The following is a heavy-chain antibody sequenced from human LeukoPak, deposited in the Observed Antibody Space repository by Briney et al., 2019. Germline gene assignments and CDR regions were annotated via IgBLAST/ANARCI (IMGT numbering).Heavy chain of an antibody. V-gene: IGHV5-51*01. CDR3: ASRGDIYGSYYYGMDV. J-gene: IGHJ6*02. CDR1: EYSITSYW. D-gene: IGHD5-18*01. CDR2: IYPGDSDT. Sequence: GESLKISCKGSEYSITSYWIAWVRQVPGKGLEWMGIIYPGDSDTRYSPSFQGQVTISADKSISTAYLQWSSLKASDTAMYYCASRGDIYGSYYYGMDVWGQGTTVTVSS.